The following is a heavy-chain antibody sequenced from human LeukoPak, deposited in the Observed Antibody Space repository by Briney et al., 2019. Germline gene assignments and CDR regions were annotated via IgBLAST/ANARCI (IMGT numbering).Heavy chain of an antibody. Sequence: ASVKVSCKASGYTFTGYYMHWVRLAPGQGLEWMGWINPNSGGTNYAQKFQGRVTMTRDTSISTAYMELSRLRSDDTAVYYCARERRGNYGSGNDYWGQGTLVTVSS. CDR2: INPNSGGT. CDR3: ARERRGNYGSGNDY. CDR1: GYTFTGYY. D-gene: IGHD3-10*01. J-gene: IGHJ4*02. V-gene: IGHV1-2*02.